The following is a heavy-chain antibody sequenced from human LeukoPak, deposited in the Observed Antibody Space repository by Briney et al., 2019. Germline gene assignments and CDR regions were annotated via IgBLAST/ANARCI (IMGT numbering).Heavy chain of an antibody. CDR1: GVTFSGYW. D-gene: IGHD3-10*01. V-gene: IGHV3-7*01. Sequence: PGGSLRLSCAASGVTFSGYWMSWVRQAPGKGLEWLANIKQDGSEKYYVDSVKGRFTISRDNARNSLYLQMNSLRAEDTAVYYCARVEYYYGSGSYINYWGQGTLVTVSS. CDR2: IKQDGSEK. CDR3: ARVEYYYGSGSYINY. J-gene: IGHJ4*02.